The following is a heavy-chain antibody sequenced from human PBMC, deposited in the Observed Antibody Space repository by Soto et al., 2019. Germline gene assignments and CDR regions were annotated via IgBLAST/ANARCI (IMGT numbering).Heavy chain of an antibody. V-gene: IGHV4-59*01. Sequence: PSETLSLTCTVSGGSISSYYWSWIRQPPGKGLEWIGYIYYSGSTNHNPSLKSRVTISVDTSKNQFSLKVSSVTAADTAVYYCARRYGGNFDYWGQGTLVTVSS. D-gene: IGHD1-26*01. J-gene: IGHJ4*02. CDR1: GGSISSYY. CDR2: IYYSGST. CDR3: ARRYGGNFDY.